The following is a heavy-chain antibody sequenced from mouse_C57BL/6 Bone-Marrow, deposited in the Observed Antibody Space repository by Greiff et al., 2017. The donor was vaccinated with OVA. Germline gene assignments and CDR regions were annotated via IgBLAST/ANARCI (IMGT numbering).Heavy chain of an antibody. J-gene: IGHJ3*01. V-gene: IGHV1-47*01. CDR1: GYTFTTYP. Sequence: QVHVKQSGAELVKPGASVKMSCKASGYTFTTYPIEWMKQNHGKSLEWIGNFHPYNDDTKYNEKFKGKATLTVEQSSSTVYLELSRVTSDDSAVYYCARRDYGSRGCAYWGQGTLVTVSA. CDR2: FHPYNDDT. CDR3: ARRDYGSRGCAY. D-gene: IGHD1-1*01.